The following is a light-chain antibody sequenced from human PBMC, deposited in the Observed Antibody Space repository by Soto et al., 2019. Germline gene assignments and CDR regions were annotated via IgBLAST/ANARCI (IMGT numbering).Light chain of an antibody. V-gene: IGKV1-39*01. J-gene: IGKJ1*01. CDR1: QTISNY. Sequence: DSPQSHSPPTLSASERYSSAITCRASQTISNYLNWYQQKPGKAPVLLIFAASSLQSGVPSRFSGSRSGRNFTLAISSLQPADSAIYYCQQTYSVPPPVGRGTKVDI. CDR3: QQTYSVPPP. CDR2: AAS.